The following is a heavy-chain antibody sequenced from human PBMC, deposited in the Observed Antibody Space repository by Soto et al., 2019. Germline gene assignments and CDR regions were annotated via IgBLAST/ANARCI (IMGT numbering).Heavy chain of an antibody. D-gene: IGHD2-2*01. Sequence: GGSLRLSCAASGFTFSSYSMNWVRQAPGKGLEWVSYISSSSSTIYYADSVKGRFTISRDNAKNSLYLQMNSLRAEDTAVYYCARDLVVVPAAMTYCSGGSCLYWGQGTLVTVSS. V-gene: IGHV3-48*01. CDR2: ISSSSSTI. J-gene: IGHJ4*02. CDR3: ARDLVVVPAAMTYCSGGSCLY. CDR1: GFTFSSYS.